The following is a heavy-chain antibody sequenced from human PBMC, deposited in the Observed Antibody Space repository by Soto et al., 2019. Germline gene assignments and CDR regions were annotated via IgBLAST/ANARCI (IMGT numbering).Heavy chain of an antibody. CDR3: ARENYGGNSGYFQH. D-gene: IGHD4-17*01. J-gene: IGHJ1*01. CDR1: GGSISSYY. V-gene: IGHV4-59*12. Sequence: QVQLQESGPGLVRPSETLSLTCTVSGGSISSYYWNWIRQPPGKGLEWIGYIYYSGSTKYNPSLKSPVTISVETSQNPFSLKLSSVTAADPAVYYRARENYGGNSGYFQHWGQGTLVTVSS. CDR2: IYYSGST.